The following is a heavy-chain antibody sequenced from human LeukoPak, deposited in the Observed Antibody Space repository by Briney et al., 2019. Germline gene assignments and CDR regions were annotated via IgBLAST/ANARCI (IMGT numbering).Heavy chain of an antibody. Sequence: SETLSHTCTVSGGSISSYYWSWIRQPPGKGLEWIGYIYYSGSTNYNPSLKSRVTISVDTSKNQFSLKLSSVTAADTAVYYCARHHEAPWDSWGQGTLVTVSS. CDR2: IYYSGST. J-gene: IGHJ4*02. CDR1: GGSISSYY. CDR3: ARHHEAPWDS. V-gene: IGHV4-59*08.